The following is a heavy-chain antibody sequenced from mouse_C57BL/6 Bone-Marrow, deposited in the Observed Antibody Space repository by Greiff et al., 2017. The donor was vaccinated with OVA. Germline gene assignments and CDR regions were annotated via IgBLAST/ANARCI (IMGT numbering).Heavy chain of an antibody. V-gene: IGHV5-6*02. J-gene: IGHJ2*01. CDR3: ARHRGITTVVAKDYFDY. CDR1: GFTFRSYG. D-gene: IGHD1-1*01. CDR2: ISSGGSYT. Sequence: DVMLVESGGDLVKPGGSLKLSCAASGFTFRSYGLSWVRQTPDKRLEWVATISSGGSYTYYPDSVKGRFTISRDNAKNTLYLQMSSLKSEDTAMYYCARHRGITTVVAKDYFDYWGQGTTLTVSS.